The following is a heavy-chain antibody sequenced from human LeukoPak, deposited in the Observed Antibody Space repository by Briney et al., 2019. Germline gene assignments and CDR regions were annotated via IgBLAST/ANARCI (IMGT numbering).Heavy chain of an antibody. CDR3: AREFDLLTGSPGYFDL. V-gene: IGHV1-46*01. CDR1: GYTFTSYY. D-gene: IGHD3-9*01. CDR2: INPSGGST. J-gene: IGHJ2*01. Sequence: ASVKVSCKASGYTFTSYYMHWVRQAPGQGLEWMGIINPSGGSTSYAQKFQGRVTMTRDTSTSTVYMELSSLRSEDTAVYYCAREFDLLTGSPGYFDLWGRGTLVTVSS.